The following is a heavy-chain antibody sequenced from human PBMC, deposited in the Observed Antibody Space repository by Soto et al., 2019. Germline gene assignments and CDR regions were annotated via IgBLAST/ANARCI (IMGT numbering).Heavy chain of an antibody. CDR2: IWYDGSNK. D-gene: IGHD4-17*01. J-gene: IGHJ6*02. V-gene: IGHV3-33*01. CDR1: GFTFSSYG. CDR3: ARDYGDYEYYYYGMDV. Sequence: GGSLRLSCAASGFTFSSYGMHWVRQAPGKGLEWVAVIWYDGSNKYYADSVKGRFTISRDNSKNTLYLQMNSLRAEDTAVYYCARDYGDYEYYYYGMDVWGQGTTVTVSS.